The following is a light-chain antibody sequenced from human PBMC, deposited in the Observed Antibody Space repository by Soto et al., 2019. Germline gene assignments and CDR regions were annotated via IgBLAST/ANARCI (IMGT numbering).Light chain of an antibody. CDR3: QQLHDYPIT. J-gene: IGKJ5*01. CDR2: AAS. V-gene: IGKV1-12*01. CDR1: QGISSW. Sequence: DVQMSQSPSSVSASIGDRVTITCRASQGISSWLAWYQQKPGKAPKLLIYAASSLQSGVPSRFSGSGSGTDFTLTISSLHPEDFATYYCQQLHDYPITFGQGTRLEIK.